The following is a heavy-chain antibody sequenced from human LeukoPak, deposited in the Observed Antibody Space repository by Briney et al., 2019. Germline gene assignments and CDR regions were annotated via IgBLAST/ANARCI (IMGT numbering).Heavy chain of an antibody. Sequence: PGGSLRLSCAASGFTFSSYWMHWVRQAPGKGLEWVAVIWYDGSNKYYADSVKGRFTISRDNSKNTLYLQMNSLRAEDTAVYYCARDTPSGYDYYYYGMDVWGQGTTVTVSS. D-gene: IGHD5-12*01. CDR2: IWYDGSNK. J-gene: IGHJ6*02. CDR3: ARDTPSGYDYYYYGMDV. V-gene: IGHV3-33*08. CDR1: GFTFSSYW.